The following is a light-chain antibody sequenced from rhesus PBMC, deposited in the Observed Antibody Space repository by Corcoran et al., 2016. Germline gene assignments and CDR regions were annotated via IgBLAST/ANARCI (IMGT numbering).Light chain of an antibody. V-gene: IGKV1-22*01. CDR1: QDISSW. J-gene: IGKJ3*01. Sequence: IQMTQSPSSLSASIGDTVSFSCRASQDISSWLAWYQQKPGKAPNLLIYKASSLQSGVPSRFSGSGSGTDFTLTISRLQSEDFGTYYCQQYTNRPFTFGPGTKLDIK. CDR2: KAS. CDR3: QQYTNRPFT.